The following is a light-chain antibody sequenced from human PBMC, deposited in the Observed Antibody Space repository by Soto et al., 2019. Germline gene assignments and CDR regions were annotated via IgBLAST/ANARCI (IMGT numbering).Light chain of an antibody. Sequence: QSALTQSPSASGSPGQSVTISCTGTSSDIGGYNSVSWYQQHPGKAPKVMIYDVSKRPSGVPDRFSGSKSGNTASLTVSALQAEDEADYYCAAWDDSLSGHVVFGGGTKLTVL. J-gene: IGLJ2*01. CDR3: AAWDDSLSGHVV. V-gene: IGLV2-8*01. CDR1: SSDIGGYNS. CDR2: DVS.